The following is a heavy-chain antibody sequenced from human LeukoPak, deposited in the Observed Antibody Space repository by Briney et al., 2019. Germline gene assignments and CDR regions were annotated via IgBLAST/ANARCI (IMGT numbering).Heavy chain of an antibody. CDR2: INSDGGTT. V-gene: IGHV3-74*01. CDR3: ARDRGYGGFFDY. D-gene: IGHD4-23*01. J-gene: IGHJ4*02. Sequence: GGSLRLSCGASGFTFGTYWMHWVRQAPGKGLVWVSGINSDGGTTTYADSVKGRFTISRDNAKNTLYLQMNNLRAEDTAVYYCARDRGYGGFFDYWGQGTLVTVSS. CDR1: GFTFGTYW.